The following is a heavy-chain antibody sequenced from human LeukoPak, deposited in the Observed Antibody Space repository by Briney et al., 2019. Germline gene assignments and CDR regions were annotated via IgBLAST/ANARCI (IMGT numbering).Heavy chain of an antibody. Sequence: SVKVSCKASGGTFSSYAISWVRQAPGQGLEWMGRIIPILGIANYAQKFQGRVTITADKSTGTAYMELSSLRSEDTAVYYCASTSFVATPNYWGQGTLVTVSS. CDR2: IIPILGIA. J-gene: IGHJ4*02. CDR1: GGTFSSYA. D-gene: IGHD5-12*01. CDR3: ASTSFVATPNY. V-gene: IGHV1-69*04.